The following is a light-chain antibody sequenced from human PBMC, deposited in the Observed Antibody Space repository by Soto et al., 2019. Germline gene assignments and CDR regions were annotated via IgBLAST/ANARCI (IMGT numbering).Light chain of an antibody. V-gene: IGLV2-23*02. CDR1: SNDVESYNF. CDR2: EVT. Sequence: QSALTQPASVSGSPGQSITISCTRTSNDVESYNFVSWYQQHPGKAPKVLIYEVTKRPSGVSNRFSGSKSGNTASLTISGLQADYEADYYCCSDAGSSTYVFGSGTKLTVL. CDR3: CSDAGSSTYV. J-gene: IGLJ1*01.